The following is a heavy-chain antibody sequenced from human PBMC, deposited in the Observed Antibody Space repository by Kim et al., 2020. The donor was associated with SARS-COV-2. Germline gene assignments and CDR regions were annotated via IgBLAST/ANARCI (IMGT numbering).Heavy chain of an antibody. Sequence: SVKVSCKASGGTFSSYAISWVRQAPGQGLEWMGGIIPIFGTANYAQKFQGRVTITADESTSTAYMELSSLRSEDTAVYYCARDYVAVASTVVDNWFDPWGQGTLVTVSS. J-gene: IGHJ5*02. CDR3: ARDYVAVASTVVDNWFDP. CDR2: IIPIFGTA. V-gene: IGHV1-69*13. CDR1: GGTFSSYA. D-gene: IGHD6-19*01.